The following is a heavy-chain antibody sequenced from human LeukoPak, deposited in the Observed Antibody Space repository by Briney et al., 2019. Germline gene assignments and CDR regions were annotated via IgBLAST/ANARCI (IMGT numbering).Heavy chain of an antibody. CDR1: GGSISSGDYY. J-gene: IGHJ2*01. CDR2: IYYSGST. Sequence: SETLSLTCTVSGGSISSGDYYWSWIRQLPGKGLEWIGYIYYSGSTYYNPSLKSRVTISVDTSKNQFSLKLSSVTAADTAVYYCARDRYSSSSWRQENNWYFDLWGRGTLVTVSS. V-gene: IGHV4-30-4*01. D-gene: IGHD6-13*01. CDR3: ARDRYSSSSWRQENNWYFDL.